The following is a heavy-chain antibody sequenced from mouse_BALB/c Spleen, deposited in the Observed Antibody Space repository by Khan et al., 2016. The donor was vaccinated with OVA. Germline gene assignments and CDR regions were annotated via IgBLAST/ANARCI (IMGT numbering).Heavy chain of an antibody. CDR3: TRHGYVAWFTY. Sequence: IQLVQSGPELMKPGASVKISCKASGYSFTSYYIHWMIESHGTSLEWIGYIDPFSGATTYNQKFKGKATLTVDKSSNTAYIHLRNLTSEDSAVYYCTRHGYVAWFTYWGQWTLVTVSA. V-gene: IGHV1S135*01. D-gene: IGHD2-2*01. J-gene: IGHJ3*01. CDR2: IDPFSGAT. CDR1: GYSFTSYY.